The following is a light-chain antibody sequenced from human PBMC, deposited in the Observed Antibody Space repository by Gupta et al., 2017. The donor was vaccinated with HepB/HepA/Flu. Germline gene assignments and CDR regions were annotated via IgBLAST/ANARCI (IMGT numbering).Light chain of an antibody. V-gene: IGKV1-39*01. J-gene: IGKJ3*01. CDR1: LKIGGY. Sequence: DIQMTHSSSSLSVSIADRVTITCRASLKIGGYLHWYHQKPGKAPTLLTYAASTLNPGIPPRFTGSGSGTDFTLTIRRLQPADFAPYYCQQWDSYPITFGRRTKLDIK. CDR2: AAS. CDR3: QQWDSYPIT.